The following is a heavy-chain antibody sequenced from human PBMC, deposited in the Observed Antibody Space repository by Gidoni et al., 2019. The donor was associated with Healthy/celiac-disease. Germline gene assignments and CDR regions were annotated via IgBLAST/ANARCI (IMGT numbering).Heavy chain of an antibody. D-gene: IGHD3-22*01. J-gene: IGHJ1*01. CDR3: TTSPTHYYDSSGYWFQH. CDR2: IKSKTDGGTT. CDR1: GFTFSNAW. V-gene: IGHV3-15*01. Sequence: EVQLVESGGGLVKPGGSLRLSCSASGFTFSNAWMSWVRQAPGKGLEWVGRIKSKTDGGTTDYAAPVKGRFTISRDDSKNTLYLQMNSLKTEDTAVYYCTTSPTHYYDSSGYWFQHWGQGTLVTVSS.